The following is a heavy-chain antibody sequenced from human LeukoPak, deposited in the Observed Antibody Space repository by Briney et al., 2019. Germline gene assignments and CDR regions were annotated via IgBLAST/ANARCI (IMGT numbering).Heavy chain of an antibody. CDR1: GFTFSSSA. CDR3: AKGSVSSGWYD. Sequence: PGGSLRLSCAASGFTFSSSAMSWVRQAPGKGLEWVSAISNNGGYTYYADSVQGRFTISRDNSKDTLYLQMNSLRAEDTAVYYCAKGSVSSGWYDWGQGTLVTVSS. V-gene: IGHV3-23*01. CDR2: ISNNGGYT. J-gene: IGHJ4*02. D-gene: IGHD6-19*01.